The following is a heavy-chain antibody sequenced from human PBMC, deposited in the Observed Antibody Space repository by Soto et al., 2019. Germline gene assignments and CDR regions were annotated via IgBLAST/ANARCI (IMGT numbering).Heavy chain of an antibody. CDR2: INSDGRST. CDR1: GFRFSSYW. CDR3: ARGELFDYPYFYYYLDV. J-gene: IGHJ6*03. V-gene: IGHV3-74*01. Sequence: GGSLRLSCAASGFRFSSYWMHWVRQVPGKGLVWVSRINSDGRSTSYADSVKGRFTISRDNAKNTLYLQMNILRAEDTAVYYCARGELFDYPYFYYYLDVWGKGTTVTVSS. D-gene: IGHD3-9*01.